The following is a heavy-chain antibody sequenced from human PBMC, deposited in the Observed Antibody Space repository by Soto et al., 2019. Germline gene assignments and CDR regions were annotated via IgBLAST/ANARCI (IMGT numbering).Heavy chain of an antibody. CDR1: GGTFSSHS. CDR3: AREVGYGDFSAALLD. Sequence: EQLMQSGAEVKKPGSSVKVSCKASGGTFSSHSINWVRQAPGQGLEWMGGVITLFGTANYAQNFQGRVTITADQSTSTAYMELNNLRSDDTAVYYCAREVGYGDFSAALLDWGQGTLVTVSS. V-gene: IGHV1-69*01. D-gene: IGHD4-17*01. CDR2: VITLFGTA. J-gene: IGHJ4*02.